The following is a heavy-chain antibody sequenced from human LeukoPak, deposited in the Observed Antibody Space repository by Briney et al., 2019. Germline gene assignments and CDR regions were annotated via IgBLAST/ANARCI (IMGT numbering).Heavy chain of an antibody. J-gene: IGHJ4*02. Sequence: ASVKVTCKASGYTFTSYDINWVRQATGQGLEWMGWMNPNSGNTGYAQKFQGRVTMTRNTSISTAYMELSSLRSEDTAVYYCARGQRFRGVAAAGGYWGQGTLVTVSS. V-gene: IGHV1-8*01. CDR1: GYTFTSYD. D-gene: IGHD6-13*01. CDR3: ARGQRFRGVAAAGGY. CDR2: MNPNSGNT.